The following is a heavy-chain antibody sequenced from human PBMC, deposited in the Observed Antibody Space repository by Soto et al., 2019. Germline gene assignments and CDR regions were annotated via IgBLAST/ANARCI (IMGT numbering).Heavy chain of an antibody. J-gene: IGHJ5*02. Sequence: SETLSLTCTVSGGSISSYYWSWIRQPPGKGLEWIGYIYYSGSTNYNPSLKSRVTISVDTSKNQFSLKLSSVTAADTAVYYCAREGAAAGTYNWFDPWGHGTLVTVSS. V-gene: IGHV4-59*01. D-gene: IGHD6-13*01. CDR2: IYYSGST. CDR3: AREGAAAGTYNWFDP. CDR1: GGSISSYY.